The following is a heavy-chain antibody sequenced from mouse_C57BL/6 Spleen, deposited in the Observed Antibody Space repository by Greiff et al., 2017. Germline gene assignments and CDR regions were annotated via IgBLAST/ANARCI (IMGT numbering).Heavy chain of an antibody. D-gene: IGHD2-5*01. Sequence: EVQGVESGGDLVKPGGSLKLSCAASGFTFSSYGMSWVRQTPDKRLEWVATISSGGSYTYYPDSVKGRFTISRDNAKNTLYLQMSSLKSEDTAMYYCARYSTWFAYWGQGTLVTVSA. V-gene: IGHV5-6*01. J-gene: IGHJ3*01. CDR1: GFTFSSYG. CDR2: ISSGGSYT. CDR3: ARYSTWFAY.